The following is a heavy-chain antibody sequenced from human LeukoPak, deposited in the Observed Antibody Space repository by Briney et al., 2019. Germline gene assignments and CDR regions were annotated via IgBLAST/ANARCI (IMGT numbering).Heavy chain of an antibody. CDR3: ARVGLLADY. J-gene: IGHJ4*02. D-gene: IGHD2/OR15-2a*01. CDR2: INHSGST. Sequence: SETLSLTCAVYGGSFSGYYWSWIRQPPGKGLEWIGEINHSGSTNYNPSLKSRVTISVDTSKNQFSLKLSSVTAADTAVCYCARVGLLADYWGQGTLVTVSS. V-gene: IGHV4-34*01. CDR1: GGSFSGYY.